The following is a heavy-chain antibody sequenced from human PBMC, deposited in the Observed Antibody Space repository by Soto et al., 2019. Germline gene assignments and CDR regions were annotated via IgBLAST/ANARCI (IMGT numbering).Heavy chain of an antibody. CDR3: ARAWVVVTAPDY. D-gene: IGHD2-21*02. J-gene: IGHJ4*02. CDR2: ITAGMGNT. CDR1: GYTFTSYA. V-gene: IGHV1-3*05. Sequence: QVQLVQSGAEEKKPGASVKVSCKASGYTFTSYAMHWVRQAPGQRLEWMGWITAGMGNTKYSQKFQGRVTITRDTSASTAYMELSSLRSEDTAVYYCARAWVVVTAPDYWGQGTLVTVSS.